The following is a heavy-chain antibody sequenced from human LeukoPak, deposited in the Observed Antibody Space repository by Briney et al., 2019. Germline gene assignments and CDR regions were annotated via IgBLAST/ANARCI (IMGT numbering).Heavy chain of an antibody. J-gene: IGHJ4*02. V-gene: IGHV3-23*01. CDR3: AKALYGGHDY. Sequence: GGSLRLPCAASGFTFSTYAMSWVRQAPGKGLECVSALSGNGNTIYYADSVKGRFTISRDNSKNTLSLQMNSLRAEDTAVYYCAKALYGGHDYWGQGTLVTVSS. CDR2: LSGNGNTI. D-gene: IGHD4-23*01. CDR1: GFTFSTYA.